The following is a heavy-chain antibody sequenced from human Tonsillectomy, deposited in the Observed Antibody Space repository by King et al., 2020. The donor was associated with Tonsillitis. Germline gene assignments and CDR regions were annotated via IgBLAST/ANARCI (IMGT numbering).Heavy chain of an antibody. CDR1: GFTFSNYA. CDR2: ISYDGSEK. D-gene: IGHD1-1*01. V-gene: IGHV3-30*04. Sequence: QVQLVESGGGVVQPGRSLRLSCAASGFTFSNYAMHWVRQAPGKGLEWVAIISYDGSEKYYADSVKGRFTISRDNSKNRMYVQMNSLRPEDTAVYYCARDLMSGDWNDPLGYFDYWGQGTLVTVSS. J-gene: IGHJ4*02. CDR3: ARDLMSGDWNDPLGYFDY.